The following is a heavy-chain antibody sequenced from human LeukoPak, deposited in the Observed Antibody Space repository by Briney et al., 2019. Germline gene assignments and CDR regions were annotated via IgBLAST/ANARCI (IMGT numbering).Heavy chain of an antibody. V-gene: IGHV4-39*01. CDR2: ISYSGTT. D-gene: IGHD3-22*01. Sequence: HPSETLSLTCTVSRGSINRSYYWGWIRQPPGKGPEWIGSISYSGTTYYSPSLNSRVTLSVDTSRNQFSLKLSSVTAADTAVYFCSRHAYYHDSSTYYYFFDYWGQGTLATVSS. CDR1: RGSINRSYY. J-gene: IGHJ4*02. CDR3: SRHAYYHDSSTYYYFFDY.